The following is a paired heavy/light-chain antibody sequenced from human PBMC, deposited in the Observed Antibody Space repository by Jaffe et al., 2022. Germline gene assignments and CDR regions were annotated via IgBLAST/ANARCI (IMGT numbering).Light chain of an antibody. Sequence: DIQMTQSPSTLSASVGDRVTITCRASQSISSWLAWYQQKPGKAPKLLIYKASSLESGVPSRFSGSGSGTEFTLTISSLQPDDFATYYCQQYNSYSPQYTFGQGTKLEIK. CDR1: QSISSW. J-gene: IGKJ2*01. V-gene: IGKV1-5*03. CDR2: KAS. CDR3: QQYNSYSPQYT.
Heavy chain of an antibody. CDR1: GFTFDDYA. CDR2: ISWNSGSI. Sequence: EVQLVESGGGLVQPGRSLRLSCAASGFTFDDYAMHWVRQAPGKGLEWVSGISWNSGSIGYADSVKGRFTISRDNAKNSLYLQMNSLRAEDTALYYCAKDIVSVSGYSGYDHTGVFDYWGQGTLVTVSS. CDR3: AKDIVSVSGYSGYDHTGVFDY. J-gene: IGHJ4*02. D-gene: IGHD5-12*01. V-gene: IGHV3-9*01.